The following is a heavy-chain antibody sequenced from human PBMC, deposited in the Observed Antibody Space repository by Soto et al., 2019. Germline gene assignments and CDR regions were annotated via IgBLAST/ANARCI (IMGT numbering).Heavy chain of an antibody. CDR3: ARVYGSGSYYANWFDP. D-gene: IGHD3-10*01. V-gene: IGHV4-34*01. CDR2: INHSGST. J-gene: IGHJ5*02. CDR1: GGSFSGFY. Sequence: PSETLSLTCAVYGGSFSGFYWSWIRQPPGKGLEWIGEINHSGSTNFNPSLKSGVTISVDTYKNQFSLKLSSVTAADTAVYYCARVYGSGSYYANWFDPWGQGTLVTVSS.